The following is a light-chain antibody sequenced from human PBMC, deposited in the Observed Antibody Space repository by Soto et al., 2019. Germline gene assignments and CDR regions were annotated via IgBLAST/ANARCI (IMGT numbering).Light chain of an antibody. V-gene: IGKV1-5*03. J-gene: IGKJ1*01. CDR1: QNIHTW. CDR3: QQHESYPRT. CDR2: AAS. Sequence: DIPMTQSPSTLSASVDDRVTITCRASQNIHTWLAWYQHKPGKAPSLLNYAASSLESGVPSRFSGSGSGTEFTLTISSLQPDDFATYYCQQHESYPRTFGQGTKVEMK.